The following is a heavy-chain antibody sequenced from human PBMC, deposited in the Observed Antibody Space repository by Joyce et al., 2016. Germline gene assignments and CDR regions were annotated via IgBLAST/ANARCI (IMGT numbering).Heavy chain of an antibody. Sequence: QITLKESGPTLVKPTQTLKLTCAFSGFSLSTRGVGVGWIRQPPGKALEWLARIYWDDDKRYRPSLKSRLTITKDTSRNQVVLTMTNMDPVDTATYYCAHRPNSGYDPSAFDFWGQGTLVTVSS. CDR1: GFSLSTRGVG. CDR2: IYWDDDK. V-gene: IGHV2-5*02. J-gene: IGHJ4*02. D-gene: IGHD5-12*01. CDR3: AHRPNSGYDPSAFDF.